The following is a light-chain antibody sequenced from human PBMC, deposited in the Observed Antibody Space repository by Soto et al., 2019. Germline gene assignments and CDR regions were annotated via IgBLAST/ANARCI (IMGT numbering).Light chain of an antibody. CDR2: GNS. V-gene: IGLV1-40*01. CDR3: QSYDSSLSGHVV. Sequence: QSVRTQPPSVSGAPGQRVTISCTGSSSNIGTGYDVHWCQQFPGTAPKVLMYGNSNRPSGVPDRVSGSNSGTSASLAITGLQAEDEADYYCQSYDSSLSGHVVFGGGTKLTVL. J-gene: IGLJ2*01. CDR1: SSNIGTGYD.